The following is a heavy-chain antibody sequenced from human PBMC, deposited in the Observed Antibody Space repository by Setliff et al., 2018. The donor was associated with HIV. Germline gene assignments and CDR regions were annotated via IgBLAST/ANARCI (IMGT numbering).Heavy chain of an antibody. CDR3: ARRYGDYKIGDWFFDL. Sequence: PSETLSLTCAVSGGFISSGGYYWNWIRQHPGKGLEWIGYIYYSGTTYYNPSLKSRVTISVDKSKNQFSLKLNSVTAADTAVYYCARRYGDYKIGDWFFDLWGRGTLVTVSS. J-gene: IGHJ2*01. CDR2: IYYSGTT. D-gene: IGHD4-17*01. V-gene: IGHV4-31*11. CDR1: GGFISSGGYY.